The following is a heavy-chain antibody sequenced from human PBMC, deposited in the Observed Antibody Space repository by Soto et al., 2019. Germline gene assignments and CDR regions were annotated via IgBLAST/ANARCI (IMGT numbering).Heavy chain of an antibody. V-gene: IGHV1-3*01. CDR3: ARGEITAGLLFDY. CDR2: INAGNGNT. Sequence: QVQLVQSGAEVKKPGASVKVSCKASGYTFTSYAMHWVRQAPGQRLEWMGWINAGNGNTKYSQKFQGRVTITRHTSASTAYMELSSLRSEDTAVYYCARGEITAGLLFDYWGQGTLVTVSS. J-gene: IGHJ4*02. CDR1: GYTFTSYA. D-gene: IGHD6-13*01.